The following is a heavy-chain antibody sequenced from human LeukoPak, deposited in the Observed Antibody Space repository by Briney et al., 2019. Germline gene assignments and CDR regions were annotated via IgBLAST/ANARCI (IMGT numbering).Heavy chain of an antibody. CDR1: QYTLTQLF. J-gene: IGHJ3*02. D-gene: IGHD1-26*01. CDR3: AADRGDYSGSYWTAFDI. V-gene: IGHV1-24*01. CDR2: FDPEDGEI. Sequence: ASVKVSCKLSQYTLTQLFKHWVRQAPGKGLEWLGGFDPEDGEIIYAQKFQGRVTMSDDTSTDTAYMELGSLRSDDTAVYYCAADRGDYSGSYWTAFDIWGQGTMVTVSS.